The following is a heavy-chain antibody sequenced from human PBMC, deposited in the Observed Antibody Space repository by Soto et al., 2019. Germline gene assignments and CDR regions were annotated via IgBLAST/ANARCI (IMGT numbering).Heavy chain of an antibody. CDR3: AKEKYYD. CDR2: ISGSDGST. D-gene: IGHD3-16*01. J-gene: IGHJ4*02. V-gene: IGHV3-23*01. Sequence: EVQLLESGGGLVQPGGSLRLSCAASGFTLSNYGMNWVRQAPGKGLEWVTGISGSDGSTYYADSVKGRFTISRDSSKNTLYLQMNTLRAEDTAVYYCAKEKYYDWGQGTLVTVSS. CDR1: GFTLSNYG.